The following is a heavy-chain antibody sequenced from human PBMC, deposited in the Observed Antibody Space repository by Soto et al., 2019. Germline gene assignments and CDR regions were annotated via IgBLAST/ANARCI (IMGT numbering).Heavy chain of an antibody. J-gene: IGHJ4*02. CDR1: GGSISSGGYY. V-gene: IGHV4-31*03. Sequence: QVQLQESGPGLVKPSQTLSLTCTVSGGSISSGGYYWSWIRQHPGKGLEWIGYIYYSGSTYYNPXXKSRVTISVDXXKXQXXLKLSSVTAADTAVYYCARVPGTTPGFSRSEYFDYWGQGTLVTVSS. CDR2: IYYSGST. CDR3: ARVPGTTPGFSRSEYFDY. D-gene: IGHD1-1*01.